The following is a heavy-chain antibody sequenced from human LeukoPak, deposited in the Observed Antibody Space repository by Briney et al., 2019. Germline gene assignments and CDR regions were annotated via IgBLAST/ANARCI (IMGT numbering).Heavy chain of an antibody. CDR3: SRDGGEGGNSAFDI. Sequence: PGGSLRLSCAASGFTFSDYIMDWVRQAPGKGLEWVGRIRRGANSYTTEYAASVKGRFTISRDDSKNSLYLHMNSLKTEVTAVYRCSRDGGEGGNSAFDIWGQGTMVTVSS. V-gene: IGHV3-72*01. CDR1: GFTFSDYI. CDR2: IRRGANSYTT. J-gene: IGHJ3*02. D-gene: IGHD3-16*01.